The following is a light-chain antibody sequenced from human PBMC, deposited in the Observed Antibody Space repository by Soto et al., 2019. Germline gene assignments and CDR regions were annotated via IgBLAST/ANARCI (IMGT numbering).Light chain of an antibody. J-gene: IGLJ1*01. V-gene: IGLV1-44*01. CDR1: SSNIGSKT. Sequence: QAVVTQPPSASGTPGQRVTISCSGSSSNIGSKTVNWYQQLPGTAPKLLIYTNNHRPSGVPDRFSVSKSGTSPSLAISGLQSEDEADYYCAAWDDSLNGYVFGTGTKLTVL. CDR3: AAWDDSLNGYV. CDR2: TNN.